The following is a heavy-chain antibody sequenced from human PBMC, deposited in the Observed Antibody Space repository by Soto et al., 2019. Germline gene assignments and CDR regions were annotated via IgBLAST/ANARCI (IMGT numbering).Heavy chain of an antibody. Sequence: GGSLRLSCAASGFTFSSYAMSWVRQAPGKGLGWVSAISGSGGSTYYADSVKGRFTISRDNSKNTLYLQMNSLRAEDTAVYYCASNPVLRFLEWRDDDAFDIWGQGTMVTVSS. CDR3: ASNPVLRFLEWRDDDAFDI. CDR2: ISGSGGST. J-gene: IGHJ3*02. CDR1: GFTFSSYA. D-gene: IGHD3-3*01. V-gene: IGHV3-23*01.